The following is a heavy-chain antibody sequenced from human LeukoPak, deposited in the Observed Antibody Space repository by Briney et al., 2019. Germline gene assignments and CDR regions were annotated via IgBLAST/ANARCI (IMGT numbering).Heavy chain of an antibody. V-gene: IGHV4-39*07. Sequence: SETLSLTCTVSGGSISSSSYYWGWIRQPPGKGLEWIGEINHSGSTNYNPSLKSRVTISVDTSKNQFSLKLSSVTAADTAVYYCARKRGVKNRFDYWGQGTLVTVSS. J-gene: IGHJ4*02. CDR1: GGSISSSSYY. CDR3: ARKRGVKNRFDY. CDR2: INHSGST. D-gene: IGHD1/OR15-1a*01.